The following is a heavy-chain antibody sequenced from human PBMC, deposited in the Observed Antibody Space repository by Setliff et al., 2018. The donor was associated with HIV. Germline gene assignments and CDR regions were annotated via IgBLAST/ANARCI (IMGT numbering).Heavy chain of an antibody. V-gene: IGHV4-34*10. Sequence: SETLSLTCAVYGGSFTNYFWSWIRQSPGKGLEWIGEINHSGRTKYNPSLKSRVTMSVDTSKNQFSLKLSSVTAADTAVYYCARDRGWGFDYWGQGTLVTVSS. CDR2: INHSGRT. D-gene: IGHD3-16*01. J-gene: IGHJ4*02. CDR3: ARDRGWGFDY. CDR1: GGSFTNYF.